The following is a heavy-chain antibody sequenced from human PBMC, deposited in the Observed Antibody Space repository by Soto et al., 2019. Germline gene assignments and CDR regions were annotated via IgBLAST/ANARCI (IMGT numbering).Heavy chain of an antibody. CDR2: ISAYNGNT. CDR1: GYTFTSYG. J-gene: IGHJ3*02. V-gene: IGHV1-18*01. CDR3: ARIWSGPDGGFPGAFDI. D-gene: IGHD3-3*01. Sequence: ASVKVSCKASGYTFTSYGISWVRQAPGQGLEWMGWISAYNGNTNYAQKLQGRVTMTTDTSTSTAYMELRSLRSDDTAVYYCARIWSGPDGGFPGAFDIWGQGTMVTVSS.